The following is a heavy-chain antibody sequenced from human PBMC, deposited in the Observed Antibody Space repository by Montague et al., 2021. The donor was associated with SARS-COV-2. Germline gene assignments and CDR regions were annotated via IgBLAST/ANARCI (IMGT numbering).Heavy chain of an antibody. D-gene: IGHD3-22*01. V-gene: IGHV4-34*01. CDR2: INHSGST. Sequence: SETLSLTCAVYGGSFSGYYWSWIRQPPGKGLEWSGEINHSGSTKYNPSLKSRVTISVDTSKNQFSLKLSSLTAAATVVYYCAGGPKRVFTYDYDSSGDGIDYWGQGTLVTVSS. J-gene: IGHJ4*02. CDR1: GGSFSGYY. CDR3: AGGPKRVFTYDYDSSGDGIDY.